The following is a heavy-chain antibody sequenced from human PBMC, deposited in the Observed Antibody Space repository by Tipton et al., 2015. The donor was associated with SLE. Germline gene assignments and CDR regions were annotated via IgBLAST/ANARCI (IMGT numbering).Heavy chain of an antibody. J-gene: IGHJ4*02. CDR2: IYYSGST. V-gene: IGHV4-59*08. CDR1: GGSISSYY. CDR3: ARHVAACTDY. D-gene: IGHD6-13*01. Sequence: TLSLTCTVSGGSISSYYWSWIRQPPGKGLEWIGYIYYSGSTNYNPSLKSRVTISVDTSKNQFSLKLSSVTAADTAVYYCARHVAACTDYWGQGTLVTVSS.